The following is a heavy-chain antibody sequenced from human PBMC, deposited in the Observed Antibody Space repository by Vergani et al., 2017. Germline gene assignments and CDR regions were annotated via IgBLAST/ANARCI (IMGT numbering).Heavy chain of an antibody. CDR2: IDHTGRP. D-gene: IGHD4-11*01. CDR1: GGSFTSYN. CDR3: ARVNTETNGHLYYYYYMDV. J-gene: IGHJ6*03. V-gene: IGHV4-34*01. Sequence: QVQLQQWGGGLLKPSETLSLTCVVNGGSFTSYNWTWIRQSPGDGLEWVGDIDHTGRPEYNPSLKSRLTMSVDKSRNQFSLTLNSVTATDTAIYFCARVNTETNGHLYYYYYMDVWGQGTAVTVS.